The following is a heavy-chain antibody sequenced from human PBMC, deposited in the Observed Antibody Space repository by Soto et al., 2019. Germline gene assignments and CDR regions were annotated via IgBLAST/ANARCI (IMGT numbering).Heavy chain of an antibody. CDR2: IYNSGST. D-gene: IGHD3-10*01. CDR3: ARARITMVREVIKYNMDV. Sequence: SETLSLTCTVFGGSISSYYWSWIRRPPGKGLEWIGYIYNSGSTHSNPSLQSRVTISVDTSKSQFSLKLSSVTAADTGIYYCARARITMVREVIKYNMDVWGQGTTVTVS. V-gene: IGHV4-59*01. J-gene: IGHJ6*02. CDR1: GGSISSYY.